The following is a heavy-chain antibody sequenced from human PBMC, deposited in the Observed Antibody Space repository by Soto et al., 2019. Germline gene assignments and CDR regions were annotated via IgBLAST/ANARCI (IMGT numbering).Heavy chain of an antibody. Sequence: QITVKESGPTLVKPTQTLTLTCTVSGFSLSTSGLGVGWIRQPPGKALEWLALIYWNDDKRYSPSLKSRLTITKDPPKNQVVLTMTNMDPVDTATYFCAHGDPAYYDSSVYYRGRYFQHWGQGPLVTVSS. V-gene: IGHV2-5*01. CDR3: AHGDPAYYDSSVYYRGRYFQH. CDR1: GFSLSTSGLG. D-gene: IGHD3-22*01. J-gene: IGHJ1*01. CDR2: IYWNDDK.